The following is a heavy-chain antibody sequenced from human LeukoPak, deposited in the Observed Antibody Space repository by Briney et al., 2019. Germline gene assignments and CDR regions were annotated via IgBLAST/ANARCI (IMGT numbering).Heavy chain of an antibody. D-gene: IGHD2-15*01. V-gene: IGHV1-24*01. J-gene: IGHJ4*02. CDR1: GYTLTELS. CDR2: FDPEDGET. CDR3: ATAERGGSWDYFDH. Sequence: GASVKVSCKVSGYTLTELSMHWVRQAPGKGLEWMGGFDPEDGETIYAQKFQGRVTMTEDTSTDTAYMELSSLRSEDTAVYYCATAERGGSWDYFDHWRQGTLVPVSS.